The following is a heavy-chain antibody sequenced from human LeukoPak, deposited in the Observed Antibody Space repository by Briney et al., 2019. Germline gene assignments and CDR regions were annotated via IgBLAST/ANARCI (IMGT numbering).Heavy chain of an antibody. CDR3: VHHIRHMVRVSAFDI. CDR1: GFTFSSYW. CDR2: IKQDGSEK. V-gene: IGHV3-7*01. J-gene: IGHJ3*02. D-gene: IGHD3-10*01. Sequence: PGGSLRLSCAASGFTFSSYWMSWVRQAPGKGLEWVANIKQDGSEKYYVDSVKGRFTISRDNAKNSLYLQMNSLRAEDTAVYYCVHHIRHMVRVSAFDIWGQGTMVTVSS.